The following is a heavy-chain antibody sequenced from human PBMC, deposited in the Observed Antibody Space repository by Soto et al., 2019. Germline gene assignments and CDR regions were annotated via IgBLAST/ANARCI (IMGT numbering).Heavy chain of an antibody. Sequence: QVQLVQSGAEVKKPGSSVKVSCKASGGTFSSYAISWVRQAPGQGLEWMGGIIPIFGTANYAQKFQGRVTITADESTSTAYMELSSLRSEDTAVYYCARKGTTGTRSARERYYYYYYGMDVWGQGTTVTVSS. D-gene: IGHD1-1*01. CDR1: GGTFSSYA. CDR2: IIPIFGTA. CDR3: ARKGTTGTRSARERYYYYYYGMDV. J-gene: IGHJ6*02. V-gene: IGHV1-69*01.